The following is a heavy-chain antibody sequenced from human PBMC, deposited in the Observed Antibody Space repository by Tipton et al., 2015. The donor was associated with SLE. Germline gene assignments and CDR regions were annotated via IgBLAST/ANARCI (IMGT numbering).Heavy chain of an antibody. Sequence: QLVQSGAEVKKPGESLKISCKGSGYSFTNYWIAWVRQMPGKGLEWMGIIYPGDSDTRYSPSFQGQVTISADKSISTAYLQWSSLKASDTAMYYCASHLPYYDFWSGYHAFDIWGQGTMVTVSS. CDR3: ASHLPYYDFWSGYHAFDI. CDR2: IYPGDSDT. D-gene: IGHD3-3*01. V-gene: IGHV5-51*03. J-gene: IGHJ3*02. CDR1: GYSFTNYW.